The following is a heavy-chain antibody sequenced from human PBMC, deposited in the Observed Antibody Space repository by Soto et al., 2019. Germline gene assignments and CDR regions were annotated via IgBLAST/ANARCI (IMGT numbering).Heavy chain of an antibody. J-gene: IGHJ2*01. CDR1: GFTFSNAW. CDR2: IKSKTDGGTT. D-gene: IGHD6-19*01. Sequence: GGSLRLSCAASGFTFSNAWMSWVRQAPGKGLEWVGRIKSKTDGGTTDYAAPVKGRFTISRDDSKNTLYLQMNSLKTEDTSVYYFTTSSYSSGWYNWYFDLWGRGTLVTVSS. CDR3: TTSSYSSGWYNWYFDL. V-gene: IGHV3-15*01.